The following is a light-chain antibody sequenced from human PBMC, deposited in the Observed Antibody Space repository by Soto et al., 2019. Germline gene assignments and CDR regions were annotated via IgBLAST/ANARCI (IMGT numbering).Light chain of an antibody. CDR1: QSVSSS. J-gene: IGKJ4*01. CDR2: GAY. V-gene: IGKV3-15*01. Sequence: IVVTQSPATLSVSPGETVTLSCRVSQSVSSSLAWYPQKPGQAPRLLISGAYTRATGIPARFSGSGSGTEFTLTISGLQSEDCAVYYCQQYYNWPQLTFGGGTRVEIE. CDR3: QQYYNWPQLT.